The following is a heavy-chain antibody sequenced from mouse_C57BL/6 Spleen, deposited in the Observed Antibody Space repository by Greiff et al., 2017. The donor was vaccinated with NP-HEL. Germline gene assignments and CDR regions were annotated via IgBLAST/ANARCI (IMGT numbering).Heavy chain of an antibody. CDR1: GYTFTDYN. CDR3: ARLPFYYSNYDYAMDY. V-gene: IGHV1-18*01. J-gene: IGHJ4*01. Sequence: EVQLQQSGPELVKPGASVKIPCKASGYTFTDYNMDWVKQSHGKSLEWIGDINPNNGGTIYNQKFKGKATLTVDTSSSTAYMELRSLTSEDTAVYYCARLPFYYSNYDYAMDYWGQGTSVTVSS. CDR2: INPNNGGT. D-gene: IGHD2-5*01.